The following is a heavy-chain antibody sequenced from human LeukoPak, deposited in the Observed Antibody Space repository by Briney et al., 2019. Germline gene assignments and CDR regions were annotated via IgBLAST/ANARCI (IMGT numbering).Heavy chain of an antibody. Sequence: GGSLRLSCAASGFTFSSYAMSWVRQAPGKGLEWVSIISDSGDYTSYADSGKGRFTISRDNSKNTLYLQMNSLRAEDTAVYYCARSRDGAFPTFTYWGQGTLVTVSS. V-gene: IGHV3-23*01. CDR2: ISDSGDYT. J-gene: IGHJ4*02. CDR3: ARSRDGAFPTFTY. CDR1: GFTFSSYA. D-gene: IGHD2-21*02.